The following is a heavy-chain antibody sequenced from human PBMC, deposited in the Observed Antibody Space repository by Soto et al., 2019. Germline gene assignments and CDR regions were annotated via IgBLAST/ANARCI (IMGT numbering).Heavy chain of an antibody. CDR3: AKDELSWGYCSSTSCYNYGMDV. Sequence: SLRLACAASGFTVSSYGMHGVRQAPGKGLEWVAVISYDGSNKYYADSVKGRFAITRDNSKNTLYLQMNSLRAEDTAVYSCAKDELSWGYCSSTSCYNYGMDVWGQGTTVTVSS. CDR1: GFTVSSYG. D-gene: IGHD2-2*02. CDR2: ISYDGSNK. V-gene: IGHV3-30*18. J-gene: IGHJ6*02.